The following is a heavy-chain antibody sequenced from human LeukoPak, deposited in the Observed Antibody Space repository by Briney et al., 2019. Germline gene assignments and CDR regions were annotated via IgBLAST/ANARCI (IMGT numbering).Heavy chain of an antibody. CDR1: GYSFTSYW. J-gene: IGHJ4*02. Sequence: GESLKISCKGSGYSFTSYWIGWVRQMPGKGLEWMVIIYPGDSDTRYSPSFQGQVTIPADKSISTAYLQWSSLKASDTAMYYCARGASYCSSTSCYPDYWGQGTLVTVSS. CDR3: ARGASYCSSTSCYPDY. CDR2: IYPGDSDT. V-gene: IGHV5-51*01. D-gene: IGHD2-2*01.